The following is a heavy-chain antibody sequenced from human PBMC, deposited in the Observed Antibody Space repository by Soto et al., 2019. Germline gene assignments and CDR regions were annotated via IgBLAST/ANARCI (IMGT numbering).Heavy chain of an antibody. CDR1: GFTFSNAW. CDR2: IKSKTDGGTT. J-gene: IGHJ6*02. Sequence: GGSLRLSCAASGFTFSNAWMNWVRQAPGKGLEWVGRIKSKTDGGTTDYAAPVKGRFTISRDDSKNTLYLQMNSLKTEDTAVYYCTTDTHPGIAVAGVYYYGMDVWGQGTTVTVSS. V-gene: IGHV3-15*07. D-gene: IGHD6-19*01. CDR3: TTDTHPGIAVAGVYYYGMDV.